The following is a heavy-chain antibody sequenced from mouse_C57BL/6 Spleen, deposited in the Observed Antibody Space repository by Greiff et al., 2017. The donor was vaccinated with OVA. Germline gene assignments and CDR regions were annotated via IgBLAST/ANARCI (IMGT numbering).Heavy chain of an antibody. V-gene: IGHV1-15*01. J-gene: IGHJ2*01. Sequence: LVESGAELVRPGASVTLSCKASGYTFTDYEMHWVKQTPVHGLEWIGAIDPETGGTAYNQKFKGKAILTADKSSSTAYMELRSLTSEDSAVYYCTRQHGNYFDYWGQGTTLTVSS. CDR1: GYTFTDYE. CDR3: TRQHGNYFDY. CDR2: IDPETGGT. D-gene: IGHD2-1*01.